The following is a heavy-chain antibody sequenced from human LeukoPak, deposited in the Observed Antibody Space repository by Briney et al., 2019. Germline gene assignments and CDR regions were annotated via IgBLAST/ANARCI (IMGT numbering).Heavy chain of an antibody. CDR3: ARDVNSDYGDYLWDH. J-gene: IGHJ4*02. D-gene: IGHD4-17*01. CDR2: ISSSSSYI. V-gene: IGHV3-21*01. CDR1: GFTFSSYS. Sequence: GGSLRLSCAASGFTFSSYSMNWVRQAPGKGLEWVSSISSSSSYIYYADSVKGRFTISRDNAKNSLYLQMNSLRAEDTAVYYCARDVNSDYGDYLWDHWGQGTLVTVSS.